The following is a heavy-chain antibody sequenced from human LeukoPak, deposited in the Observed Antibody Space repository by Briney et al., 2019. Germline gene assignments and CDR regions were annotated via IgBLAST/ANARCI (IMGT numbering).Heavy chain of an antibody. J-gene: IGHJ5*02. CDR2: IWYDGSNK. V-gene: IGHV3-33*06. Sequence: GGSLRLSCAASGFTFSSYGMPWVRQAPGKGLEWVAVIWYDGSNKYYADSVKGRFTISRDNSKNTLYLQMNSLRAEDTAVYYCAKDLSWFDPWGQGTLVTVSS. CDR1: GFTFSSYG. CDR3: AKDLSWFDP.